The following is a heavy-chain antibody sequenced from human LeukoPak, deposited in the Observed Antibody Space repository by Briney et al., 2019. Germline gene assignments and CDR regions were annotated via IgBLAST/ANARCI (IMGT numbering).Heavy chain of an antibody. CDR1: GYTFTDYY. CDR3: AREGIGAADDCFDH. D-gene: IGHD6-25*01. CDR2: INYNSGGT. V-gene: IGHV1-2*02. Sequence: ASVKVSCKASGYTFTDYYMHWVRQAPGQGLEWMGWINYNSGGTNYAQKFQGRVTVTRDTSTSTAYMELNSLRSDDTAVYYCAREGIGAADDCFDHWGQGTLVTVSS. J-gene: IGHJ4*01.